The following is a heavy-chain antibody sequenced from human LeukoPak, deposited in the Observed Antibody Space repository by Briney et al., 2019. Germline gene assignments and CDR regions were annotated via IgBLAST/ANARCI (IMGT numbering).Heavy chain of an antibody. J-gene: IGHJ4*02. D-gene: IGHD3-3*01. CDR3: ATYTIFGVVPTHFDY. CDR1: GYTLTELS. Sequence: ASVNVSCKVSGYTLTELSMHWVRQAPGKGLEWMGGFDPEDGETIYAQKFQGRVTMTEDTSTDTAYMELSSLRSEDTAVYYCATYTIFGVVPTHFDYWGQGTLVTVSS. CDR2: FDPEDGET. V-gene: IGHV1-24*01.